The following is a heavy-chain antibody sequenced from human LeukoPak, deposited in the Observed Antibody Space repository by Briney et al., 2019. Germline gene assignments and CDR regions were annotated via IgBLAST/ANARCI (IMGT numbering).Heavy chain of an antibody. D-gene: IGHD1-14*01. Sequence: GGSLRLSCAASGFTFSRYAIHWVRQAPGKGLEWVAVISDDGTFTLYGDSVRGRFTISRDSSKNTLYLQMNSLRPEDTAVYYCARDPYRDAPDYFDYWGQGTLVTASS. CDR1: GFTFSRYA. V-gene: IGHV3-30-3*01. CDR3: ARDPYRDAPDYFDY. J-gene: IGHJ4*02. CDR2: ISDDGTFT.